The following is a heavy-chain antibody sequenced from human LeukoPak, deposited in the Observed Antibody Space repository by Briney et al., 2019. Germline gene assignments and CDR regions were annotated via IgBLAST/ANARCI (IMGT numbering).Heavy chain of an antibody. CDR1: GFTFSGYS. J-gene: IGHJ4*02. CDR2: ISSRSSTI. CDR3: ARDGYYYGSGSYYKVDFDY. D-gene: IGHD3-10*01. Sequence: GGSLRLSCAASGFTFSGYSMNWVRQAPGEGLEWVSYISSRSSTIYYADSVKGRFTISRDNAKNSLYLQMNSLRAEDTAVYYCARDGYYYGSGSYYKVDFDYWGQGTLVTVSS. V-gene: IGHV3-48*01.